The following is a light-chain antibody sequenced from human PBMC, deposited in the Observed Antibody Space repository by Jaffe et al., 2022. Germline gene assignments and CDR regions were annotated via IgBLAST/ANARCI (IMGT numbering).Light chain of an antibody. CDR1: SSNIGAGYD. Sequence: QSVLTQPPSVSGAPGQRVTISCTGSSSNIGAGYDVHWYQQLPGTAPKLLIYFNTNRPSGVPDRFSGSKSGTSASLAITGLQAEDEADYYCQSYDSNLSAYVFGTGTKVTVL. J-gene: IGLJ1*01. CDR2: FNT. CDR3: QSYDSNLSAYV. V-gene: IGLV1-40*01.